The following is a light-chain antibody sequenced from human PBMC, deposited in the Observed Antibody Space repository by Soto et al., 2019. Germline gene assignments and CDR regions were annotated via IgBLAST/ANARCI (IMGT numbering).Light chain of an antibody. CDR1: TGAVTNGHY. CDR2: DTT. J-gene: IGLJ1*01. CDR3: LLSYNGPYV. Sequence: QAVVTQQPSLTGSPGGTVTLTCSSSTGAVTNGHYPYWFQQKPGQAPRTLIYDTTNRHSWTPARFSGSLLGGKAALTLSGAQHEDEDEYYCLLSYNGPYVFGTGTKVTVL. V-gene: IGLV7-46*01.